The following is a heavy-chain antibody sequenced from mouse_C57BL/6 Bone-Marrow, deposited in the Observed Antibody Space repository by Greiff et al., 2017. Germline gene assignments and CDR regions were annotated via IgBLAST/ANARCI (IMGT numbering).Heavy chain of an antibody. CDR2: IYPGDGDT. V-gene: IGHV1-80*01. J-gene: IGHJ4*01. CDR3: ARGYSNFYYAMDY. Sequence: VKVVESGAELVKPGASVKISCKASGYAFSSYWMNWVKQRPGKGLEWIGQIYPGDGDTNYNGKFKGKATLTADKSSSTAYMQLSSLTSEDSAVYFCARGYSNFYYAMDYWGQGTSVTVSS. D-gene: IGHD2-5*01. CDR1: GYAFSSYW.